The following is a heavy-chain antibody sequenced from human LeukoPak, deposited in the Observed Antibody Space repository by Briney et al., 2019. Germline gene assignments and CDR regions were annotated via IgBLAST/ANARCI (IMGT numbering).Heavy chain of an antibody. CDR2: ISTSSDYI. Sequence: KPGGSLRLSCAASGFSFSRYSMNWVRQAPGKGLEWVSYISTSSDYIYYADSVKGRFTISRDNAKNSLYLLMNSLRAEDTAVYHCARSDLRNTETSGWSYDECFDCWGQGTLVTVSS. CDR1: GFSFSRYS. D-gene: IGHD6-19*01. CDR3: ARSDLRNTETSGWSYDECFDC. J-gene: IGHJ4*02. V-gene: IGHV3-21*06.